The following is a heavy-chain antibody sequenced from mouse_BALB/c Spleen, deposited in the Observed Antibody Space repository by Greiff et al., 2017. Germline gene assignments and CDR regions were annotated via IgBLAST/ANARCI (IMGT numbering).Heavy chain of an antibody. D-gene: IGHD1-2*01. J-gene: IGHJ2*01. V-gene: IGHV6-6*02. CDR1: GFTFSNYW. Sequence: EVKVEESGGGLVQPGGSMKLSCVASGFTFSNYWMNWVRQSPEKGLEWVAEIRLKSNNYATHYAESVKGRFTISRDDSKSSVYLQMNNLRAEDTGIYYCTRNFITTATGYWGQGTTLTVSS. CDR3: TRNFITTATGY. CDR2: IRLKSNNYAT.